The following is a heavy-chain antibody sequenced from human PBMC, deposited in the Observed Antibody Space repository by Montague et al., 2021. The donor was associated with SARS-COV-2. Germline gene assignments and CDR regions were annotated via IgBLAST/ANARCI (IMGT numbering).Heavy chain of an antibody. CDR2: MYYSGST. Sequence: SQTLSLTCTVSGGSISNYYWSWIRQSPGKGLEWIAYMYYSGSTKYNPSLKSRATISVDTSKNQFSLTLSSMTAADTAVYYCARARGGTIFGVIGAYCGMDIWSQGTPVTVS. CDR3: ARARGGTIFGVIGAYCGMDI. CDR1: GGSISNYY. V-gene: IGHV4-59*01. J-gene: IGHJ6*02. D-gene: IGHD3-3*01.